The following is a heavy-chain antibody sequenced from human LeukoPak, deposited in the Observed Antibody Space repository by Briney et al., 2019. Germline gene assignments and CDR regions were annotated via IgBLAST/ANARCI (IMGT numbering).Heavy chain of an antibody. D-gene: IGHD3-16*02. Sequence: GGSLRLSCAASGFTFSSYGMHWVRQAPGKGLEWVAVIWYDGSNKYYADSVKGRFTISRDNSKNTLYLQMNSLRAEDTAVYYCARDVITFGGVIVDAFDIWGQGTMVTVSS. CDR2: IWYDGSNK. V-gene: IGHV3-33*01. J-gene: IGHJ3*02. CDR3: ARDVITFGGVIVDAFDI. CDR1: GFTFSSYG.